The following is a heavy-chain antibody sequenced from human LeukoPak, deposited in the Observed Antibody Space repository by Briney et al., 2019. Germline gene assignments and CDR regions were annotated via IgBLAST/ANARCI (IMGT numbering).Heavy chain of an antibody. CDR3: AKMFHYYGSSGYWDYYYGMDV. Sequence: GGSLRLSCAASEFTFSSQAMSWVRQAPGKGLEWVSTISGSGGSTYYADSVKGRLTISRDNSKNTLYLQMNSLRAEDTAVYYCAKMFHYYGSSGYWDYYYGMDVWGQGTTVTVSS. D-gene: IGHD3-22*01. J-gene: IGHJ6*02. V-gene: IGHV3-23*01. CDR1: EFTFSSQA. CDR2: ISGSGGST.